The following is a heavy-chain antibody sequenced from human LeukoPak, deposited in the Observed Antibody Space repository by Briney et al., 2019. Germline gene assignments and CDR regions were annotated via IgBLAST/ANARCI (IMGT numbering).Heavy chain of an antibody. CDR1: GFTFSDYY. J-gene: IGHJ4*02. D-gene: IGHD3-22*01. CDR2: ISSSGNII. CDR3: ARDLSDDSSGYYYFDY. Sequence: GGSLRLSCAASGFTFSDYYMSWIRQAPGKGLEWVSYISSSGNIIYYADSVKGRFTISRDNAKNSLYLQMNSLRAEDTAVYYCARDLSDDSSGYYYFDYWGQGTLVTVSS. V-gene: IGHV3-11*04.